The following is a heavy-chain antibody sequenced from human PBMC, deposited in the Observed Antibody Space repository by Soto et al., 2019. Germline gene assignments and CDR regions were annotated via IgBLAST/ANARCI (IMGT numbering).Heavy chain of an antibody. Sequence: SETLSLTCTVSGGSISSSSYYWGWIRQPPGKGLEWIGSIYYSGSTYYNPSLKSRVTISVDTSKNQFSLKLSSVTAADTAVYYCARLTAGGYFDYWGQGTLVTVSS. CDR3: ARLTAGGYFDY. CDR2: IYYSGST. V-gene: IGHV4-39*01. D-gene: IGHD3-16*01. CDR1: GGSISSSSYY. J-gene: IGHJ4*02.